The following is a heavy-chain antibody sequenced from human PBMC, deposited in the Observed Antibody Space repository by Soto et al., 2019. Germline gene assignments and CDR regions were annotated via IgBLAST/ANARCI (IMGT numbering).Heavy chain of an antibody. J-gene: IGHJ4*02. CDR1: GYFFTSHY. V-gene: IGHV1-2*06. D-gene: IGHD3-10*01. CDR3: AREITYGGGSFSLGL. CDR2: INPNNGDT. Sequence: QVQLVPSGAEVEKPGASVKVSCKTSGYFFTSHYIHWVRLAPGRGLEWMGRINPNNGDTNSPQKLQGRVTMTSDTSISTAYMEMSGLRSDDTALYYCAREITYGGGSFSLGLWGQGTLVTVSS.